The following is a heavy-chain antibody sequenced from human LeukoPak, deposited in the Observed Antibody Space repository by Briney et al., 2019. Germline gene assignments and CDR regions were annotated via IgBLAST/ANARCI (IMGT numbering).Heavy chain of an antibody. CDR1: GGSISSYY. V-gene: IGHV4-59*01. CDR3: ARGGYSYGYGN. J-gene: IGHJ4*02. Sequence: SETLSLTCTVSGGSISSYYWSWIRQPPGKGLEWIGYIYYSGSTNYNPSLKSRVTISVDTSKNQFSLKLSSVTAADTAVYYCARGGYSYGYGNWGQGTLVTVSS. D-gene: IGHD5-18*01. CDR2: IYYSGST.